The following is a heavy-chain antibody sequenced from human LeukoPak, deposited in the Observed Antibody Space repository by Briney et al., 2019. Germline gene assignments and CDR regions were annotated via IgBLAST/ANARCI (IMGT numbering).Heavy chain of an antibody. Sequence: ASVKVSCKASGYTFTGYYMHWVRQAPGQGLEWMGWINPNSGGTNYAQKFQGRVTMTRDTSISTAYMELSRLRSDDTAVYYCAREGQWPEPPRSPAFDIWGQGTLVTVSS. J-gene: IGHJ4*02. CDR1: GYTFTGYY. CDR2: INPNSGGT. V-gene: IGHV1-2*02. D-gene: IGHD6-19*01. CDR3: AREGQWPEPPRSPAFDI.